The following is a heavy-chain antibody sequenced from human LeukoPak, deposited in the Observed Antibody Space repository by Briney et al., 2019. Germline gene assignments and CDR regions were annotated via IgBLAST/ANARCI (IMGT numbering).Heavy chain of an antibody. CDR3: ARDYGDYYSRYYFDY. D-gene: IGHD4-17*01. Sequence: SETLSLTCTVSGGSISSSSYYWGWIRQPPGTGLEWIGSIYYSGSTYYNPSLKSRVTISVDTSKNQFSLKLSSVTAADTAVYYCARDYGDYYSRYYFDYWGQGTLVTVSS. V-gene: IGHV4-39*07. CDR1: GGSISSSSYY. J-gene: IGHJ4*02. CDR2: IYYSGST.